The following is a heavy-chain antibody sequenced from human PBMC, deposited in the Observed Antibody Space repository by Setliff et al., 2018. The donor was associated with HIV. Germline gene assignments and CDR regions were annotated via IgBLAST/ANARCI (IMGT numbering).Heavy chain of an antibody. CDR2: IRSDGSNK. D-gene: IGHD3-9*01. CDR1: GFTFSSYG. CDR3: AKDHLSCTYYDILTGRRDLHYFDY. V-gene: IGHV3-30*02. Sequence: GGSLRLSCAASGFTFSSYGVHWVRQAPGKGLEWGTFIRSDGSNKYYADSVKGRFTIPRDNSTNTLYLQMNSLSAEDTAVYYCAKDHLSCTYYDILTGRRDLHYFDYWGQGTLVTVSS. J-gene: IGHJ4*02.